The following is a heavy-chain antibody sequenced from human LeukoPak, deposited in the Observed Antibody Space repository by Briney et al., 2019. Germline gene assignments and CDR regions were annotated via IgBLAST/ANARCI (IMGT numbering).Heavy chain of an antibody. CDR3: AREWGGIAVAGSDY. D-gene: IGHD6-19*01. J-gene: IGHJ4*02. CDR1: GFTFSSYA. CDR2: ISGSGGST. Sequence: GGSLRLSCAASGFTFSSYAMSWVRQAPGKGLEWVSAISGSGGSTYYADSVKGRFTISRDNAKNSLYLQMNSLRAEDTAVYYCAREWGGIAVAGSDYWGQGTLVTVSS. V-gene: IGHV3-23*01.